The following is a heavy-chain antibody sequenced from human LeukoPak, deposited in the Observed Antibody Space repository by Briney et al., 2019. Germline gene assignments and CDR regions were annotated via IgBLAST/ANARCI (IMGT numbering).Heavy chain of an antibody. J-gene: IGHJ5*01. CDR2: FDPEDGET. CDR1: GYTLTELA. Sequence: ASVKVSCKVSGYTLTELAMHWVRQAPGKGLEWMGGFDPEDGETIYAQKFQGRVTMTEDTSTDTAYMELSSLRSEDTGVYYCATGDTIFGSPWTKRNGEIDSWGQGTLVTVSS. V-gene: IGHV1-24*01. D-gene: IGHD3-3*01. CDR3: ATGDTIFGSPWTKRNGEIDS.